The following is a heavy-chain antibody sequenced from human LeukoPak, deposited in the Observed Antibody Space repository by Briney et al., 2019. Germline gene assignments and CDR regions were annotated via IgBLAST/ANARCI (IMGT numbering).Heavy chain of an antibody. D-gene: IGHD3-10*01. J-gene: IGHJ5*02. V-gene: IGHV3-7*01. CDR3: ARQAAYYYGSGSYYRWFDP. CDR2: IKQDGSEK. Sequence: PGGSLRLSCAASGFTLSSYWMSWVRQAPGKGLEWVANIKQDGSEKYYVDSVKGRFTVSRDNAKKLLFLQMNSLRVEDTAVYHCARQAAYYYGSGSYYRWFDPWGQGTLVTVSS. CDR1: GFTLSSYW.